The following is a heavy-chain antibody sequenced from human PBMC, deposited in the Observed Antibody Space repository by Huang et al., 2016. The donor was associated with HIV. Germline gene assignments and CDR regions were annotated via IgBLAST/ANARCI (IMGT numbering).Heavy chain of an antibody. D-gene: IGHD7-27*01. V-gene: IGHV3-7*01. J-gene: IGHJ4*02. Sequence: LSCAASGFTFSAYWMSWVRQAPGKGLEWVANIRQDESEKYYVDSVKGRFTISRDNAKNSLYLQMNSLRAEDTAVYHCATGLGSFDYWGQGSLVTVSS. CDR3: ATGLGSFDY. CDR1: GFTFSAYW. CDR2: IRQDESEK.